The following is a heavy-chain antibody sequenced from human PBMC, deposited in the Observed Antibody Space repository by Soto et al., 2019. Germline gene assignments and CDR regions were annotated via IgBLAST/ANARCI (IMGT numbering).Heavy chain of an antibody. V-gene: IGHV1-69*01. CDR1: GGTFSSYA. CDR2: IIPIFGTA. Sequence: QVQLVQSGAEVKKPGSSVKVSCKASGGTFSSYAISWVRQAPGQGLEWMGGIIPIFGTANYALKFQGRVTITADESTSTAYMELSSLRSEDTAVYYCARGGTIAAAGPYYYGMDVWGQGTTVTVSS. CDR3: ARGGTIAAAGPYYYGMDV. J-gene: IGHJ6*02. D-gene: IGHD6-13*01.